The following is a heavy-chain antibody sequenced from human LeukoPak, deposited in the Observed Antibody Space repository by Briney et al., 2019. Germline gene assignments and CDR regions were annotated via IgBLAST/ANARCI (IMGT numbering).Heavy chain of an antibody. Sequence: PGGSLRLSCAASGFTFSSYAMSWVRQAPGEGLEWVSAISGSGGSTYYADSMKGRFTISRDNSKNTLYLQMNSLRAEDTAVYYCAKVSFSDIVVVPAAFDYWGRGTLVTVSS. CDR1: GFTFSSYA. CDR3: AKVSFSDIVVVPAAFDY. V-gene: IGHV3-23*01. CDR2: ISGSGGST. J-gene: IGHJ4*02. D-gene: IGHD2-2*01.